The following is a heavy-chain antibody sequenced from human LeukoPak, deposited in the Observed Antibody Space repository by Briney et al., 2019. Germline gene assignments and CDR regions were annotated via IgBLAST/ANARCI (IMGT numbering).Heavy chain of an antibody. D-gene: IGHD1-26*01. CDR1: GDSISGDY. CDR3: ARHRGASFDS. Sequence: SETLSLICTVSGDSISGDYWSWIRQPPGKRLEWIGYIYYTGNTTFNPSLKSRVTMSIDTSRKLFSLRLTSVTAADTAVYFCARHRGASFDSWGQGNLVTVSS. V-gene: IGHV4-59*08. J-gene: IGHJ4*02. CDR2: IYYTGNT.